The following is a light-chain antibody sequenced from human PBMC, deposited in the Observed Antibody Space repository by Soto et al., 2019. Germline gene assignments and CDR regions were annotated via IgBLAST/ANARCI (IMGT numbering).Light chain of an antibody. J-gene: IGKJ5*01. CDR2: GAS. CDR3: QQYNNWPPIT. Sequence: EIVMTQSPATLSVSPGERATLSCRASQSVSSNLAWYQQKPGQAPRLLIYGASPRATGIPARFSGSGSGTEFTLTISSLQSEDFAVYYWQQYNNWPPITVGQGTRLEIK. CDR1: QSVSSN. V-gene: IGKV3-15*01.